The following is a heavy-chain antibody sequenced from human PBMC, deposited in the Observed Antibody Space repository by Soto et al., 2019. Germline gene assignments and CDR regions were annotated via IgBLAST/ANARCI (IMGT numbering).Heavy chain of an antibody. Sequence: PGGSLRLSCAASGFTFGSYAMSWVRQAPGKGLEWVSTISDSGGNTYNADSVKGRFAISRDNSKNTLYLQMNSLRADDTAVYYCAKAVGAVQLRFSEGTQGAEYFQQWGQGTVVTVSS. V-gene: IGHV3-23*01. CDR2: ISDSGGNT. J-gene: IGHJ1*01. D-gene: IGHD3-3*01. CDR1: GFTFGSYA. CDR3: AKAVGAVQLRFSEGTQGAEYFQQ.